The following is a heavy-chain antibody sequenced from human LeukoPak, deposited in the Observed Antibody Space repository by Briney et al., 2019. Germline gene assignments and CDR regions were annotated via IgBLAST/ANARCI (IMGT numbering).Heavy chain of an antibody. CDR3: TTDLIVVVPTFDY. D-gene: IGHD2-2*01. J-gene: IGHJ4*02. CDR2: IKSKTDGGTT. Sequence: PGGSLRLSCAASGFTFSNAWMSWVRQAPGKVLEWVGRIKSKTDGGTTDYAAPVKGRFTISRDDSKNTLYLQMNSLKTEDTAVYYCTTDLIVVVPTFDYWGQGTLVTVSS. CDR1: GFTFSNAW. V-gene: IGHV3-15*01.